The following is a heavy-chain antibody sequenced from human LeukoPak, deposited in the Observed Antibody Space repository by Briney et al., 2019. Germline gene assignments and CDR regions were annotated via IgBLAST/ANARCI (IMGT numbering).Heavy chain of an antibody. CDR2: ISWDGTRT. CDR3: AKERTARSGWHPIFDP. D-gene: IGHD6-19*01. CDR1: GFSFDDYS. V-gene: IGHV3-43*01. Sequence: GGSLRLSCAASGFSFDDYSMHWVRQGPGKSLEWVSVISWDGTRTYYADSVKGRFTVSRDNSKNSLFLQMNNLRTGDTALYYCAKERTARSGWHPIFDPWGQGTLVTVSS. J-gene: IGHJ5*02.